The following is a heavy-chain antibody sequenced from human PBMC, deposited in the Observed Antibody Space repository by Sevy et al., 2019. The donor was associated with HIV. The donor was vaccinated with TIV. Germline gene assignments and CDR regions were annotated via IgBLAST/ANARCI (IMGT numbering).Heavy chain of an antibody. CDR3: ARGSYFDN. J-gene: IGHJ4*02. Sequence: GGSLRLSCVASGFNFIFYNMSWVRQAPGKGLEWVSFISTSSPRSSYVYYADSVKGRFTVSRDNGKNSLYLQMNSLRAEDTGVYYCARGSYFDNWGQGTLVTVSS. V-gene: IGHV3-21*01. D-gene: IGHD1-26*01. CDR2: ISTSSPRSSYV. CDR1: GFNFIFYN.